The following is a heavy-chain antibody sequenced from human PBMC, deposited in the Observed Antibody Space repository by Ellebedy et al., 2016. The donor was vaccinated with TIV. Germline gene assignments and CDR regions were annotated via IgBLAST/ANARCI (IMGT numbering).Heavy chain of an antibody. CDR3: AKDLGLARQWGFDY. D-gene: IGHD2-8*01. J-gene: IGHJ4*02. CDR2: ISSNGGGT. CDR1: GFIFSNYW. Sequence: GESLKISCGASGFIFSNYWMHWVRQAPGKGLEWVSTISSNGGGTYYPNSVEGRFPISRDNSNNTLWLQMSSLRAEDTARYFCAKDLGLARQWGFDYWGQGTLVTVSS. V-gene: IGHV3-23*01.